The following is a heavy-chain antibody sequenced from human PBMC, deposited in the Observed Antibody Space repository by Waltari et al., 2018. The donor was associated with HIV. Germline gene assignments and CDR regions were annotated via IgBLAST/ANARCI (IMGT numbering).Heavy chain of an antibody. CDR2: IFYSGNT. J-gene: IGHJ4*02. V-gene: IGHV4-39*07. D-gene: IGHD6-19*01. CDR1: GGSISRRDYY. CDR3: ARQWLALYFDY. Sequence: QLQVQESGPGLVKPSETLSLTCTVSGGSISRRDYYWGWIRQPPGKGLEWIGIIFYSGNTYSNPSLKSRVTISVDTSKSQFSLNLSSVTAADTAVYYCARQWLALYFDYWGQGTLVTVSS.